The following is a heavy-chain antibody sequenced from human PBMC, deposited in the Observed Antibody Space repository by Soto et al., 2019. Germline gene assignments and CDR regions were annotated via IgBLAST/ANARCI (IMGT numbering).Heavy chain of an antibody. V-gene: IGHV3-66*01. CDR2: TYSGGDI. J-gene: IGHJ4*02. D-gene: IGHD4-17*01. CDR1: GVTVGNNY. Sequence: GGSLRLSCAASGVTVGNNYMSWVRQAPGKGLEWVSVTYSGGDIRYADSVKGRFTMSRDSTKNTVYLQMDSLRAEDTAVYFCARNVPVTALGYRGQGSLVTVSS. CDR3: ARNVPVTALGY.